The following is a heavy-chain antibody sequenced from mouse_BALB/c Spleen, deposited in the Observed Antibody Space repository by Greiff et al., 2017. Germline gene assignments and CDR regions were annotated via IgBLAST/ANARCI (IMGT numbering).Heavy chain of an antibody. CDR1: GYTFTNYW. V-gene: IGHV1-63*02. CDR2: IYPGGGYT. CDR3: ARAPFITTVVASPPYWYFDV. J-gene: IGHJ1*01. D-gene: IGHD1-1*01. Sequence: QVQLQQSGAELVRPGTSVKISCKASGYTFTNYWLGWVKQRPGHGLEWIGDIYPGGGYTNYNEKFKGKATLTADTSSSTAYMQLSSLTSEDSAVYFCARAPFITTVVASPPYWYFDVWGAGTTVTVSS.